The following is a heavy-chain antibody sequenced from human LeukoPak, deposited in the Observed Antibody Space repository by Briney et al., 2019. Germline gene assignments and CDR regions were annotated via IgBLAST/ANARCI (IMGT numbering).Heavy chain of an antibody. CDR3: ARDSRPGYGGAHDI. J-gene: IGHJ3*02. Sequence: QAGGSLRLSCAASGFTFSSYGMHWVRQAPGKGLEWVAVIWYDGSNKYYADSVKGRFTISRDNSKNTLYLQMNSLRAEDTAVYYCARDSRPGYGGAHDIWGPGTMVTVSS. CDR2: IWYDGSNK. CDR1: GFTFSSYG. D-gene: IGHD5-12*01. V-gene: IGHV3-33*01.